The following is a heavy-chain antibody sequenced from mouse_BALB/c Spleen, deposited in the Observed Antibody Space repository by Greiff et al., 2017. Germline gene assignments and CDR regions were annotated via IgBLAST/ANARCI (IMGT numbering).Heavy chain of an antibody. V-gene: IGHV5-17*02. CDR3: ARENYYGYDYAMDY. CDR2: ISSGSSTI. D-gene: IGHD1-2*01. Sequence: EVQLQQSGGGLVQPGGSRKLSCAASGFTFSSFGMHWVRQAPEKGLEWVAYISSGSSTIYYADTVKGRFTISRDNPKNTLFLQMTSLRSEDTAMYYCARENYYGYDYAMDYWGQGTSVTVSS. CDR1: GFTFSSFG. J-gene: IGHJ4*01.